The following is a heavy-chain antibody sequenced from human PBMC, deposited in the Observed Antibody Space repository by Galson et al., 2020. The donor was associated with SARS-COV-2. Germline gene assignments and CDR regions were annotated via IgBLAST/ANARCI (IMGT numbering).Heavy chain of an antibody. Sequence: RGSLRLSCAASGFTVTSGYMSWVRQAPGKALEWVSLLYSDDVAHYADSVRGRFIISRDSSRNTVYLQMNDLRAEDTAVYYCARDRLDAIFQGFNWFDPWGQGTLVTVSS. CDR2: LYSDDVA. D-gene: IGHD2-21*01. V-gene: IGHV3-66*01. CDR1: GFTVTSGY. J-gene: IGHJ5*02. CDR3: ARDRLDAIFQGFNWFDP.